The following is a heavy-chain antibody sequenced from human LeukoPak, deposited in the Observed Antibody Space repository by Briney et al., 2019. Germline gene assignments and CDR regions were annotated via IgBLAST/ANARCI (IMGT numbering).Heavy chain of an antibody. V-gene: IGHV4-61*02. CDR1: GGSISSGSYY. D-gene: IGHD6-13*01. Sequence: PSQTLSLTCTVSGGSISSGSYYWSWIRQPAGKGLEWIGRIYTSGSTNYNPSLKSRVTISVDTSKNQFSLKLSSVTAADTAVYYCARASAVRDAFDIWGQGTMVTVSS. J-gene: IGHJ3*02. CDR3: ARASAVRDAFDI. CDR2: IYTSGST.